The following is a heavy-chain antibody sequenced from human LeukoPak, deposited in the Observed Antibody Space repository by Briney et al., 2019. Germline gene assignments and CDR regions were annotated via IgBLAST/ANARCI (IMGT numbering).Heavy chain of an antibody. CDR2: ISDPGITT. CDR1: GFTFSNYW. Sequence: GGSLRLSCAASGFTFSNYWMHWVRQAPGKGLEWVSRISDPGITTNYADSVKGRFTISRDNAKNTLYLQMNSLRAEDTAVYYCARATYGSGSYYFPHLDYWGQGTLVTVSS. D-gene: IGHD3-10*01. J-gene: IGHJ4*02. V-gene: IGHV3-74*01. CDR3: ARATYGSGSYYFPHLDY.